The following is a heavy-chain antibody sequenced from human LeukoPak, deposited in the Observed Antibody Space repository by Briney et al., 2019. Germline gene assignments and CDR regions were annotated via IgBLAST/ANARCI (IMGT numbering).Heavy chain of an antibody. CDR2: IIPIFGTA. CDR1: GGTFSSYA. V-gene: IGHV1-69*06. Sequence: SVKVSCKASGGTFSSYAISWVRQAPGQGLERMGGIIPIFGTANYAQKFQGRVTITADKSTSTAYMELSSLRSEDTAVYYCARVGSGWSLGFDYWGQGTLVTVSS. D-gene: IGHD6-19*01. CDR3: ARVGSGWSLGFDY. J-gene: IGHJ4*02.